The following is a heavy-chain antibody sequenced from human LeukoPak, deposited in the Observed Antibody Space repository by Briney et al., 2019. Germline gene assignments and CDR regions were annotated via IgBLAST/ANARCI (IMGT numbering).Heavy chain of an antibody. CDR3: ARGHSTSSSFDY. J-gene: IGHJ4*02. V-gene: IGHV1-2*02. Sequence: ASVKVSCKASGYTFSGYYRFWVRQAPGQGLEWMGRINLNSGDTNYAQKFRGRVTLTRDTSITTAYMELRGLISDDTAVYYCARGHSTSSSFDYWGQGTLVTVSS. D-gene: IGHD6-6*01. CDR2: INLNSGDT. CDR1: GYTFSGYY.